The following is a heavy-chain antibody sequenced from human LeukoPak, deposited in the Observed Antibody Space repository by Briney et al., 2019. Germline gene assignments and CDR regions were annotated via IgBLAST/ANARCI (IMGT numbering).Heavy chain of an antibody. D-gene: IGHD2-15*01. CDR3: AHGMIGGGYCSGGSCYPGDWYFDL. CDR2: IYWDDDK. V-gene: IGHV2-5*02. J-gene: IGHJ2*01. CDR1: GFSLSTSGVG. Sequence: SGPTLVKPTQTLTLTCTFSGFSLSTSGVGVGWIRQPPGKALEWLALIYWDDDKRYSPSLKSRLTITKDTSKNQVVLTMTNMDPVDTATCYCAHGMIGGGYCSGGSCYPGDWYFDLWGRGTLATVSS.